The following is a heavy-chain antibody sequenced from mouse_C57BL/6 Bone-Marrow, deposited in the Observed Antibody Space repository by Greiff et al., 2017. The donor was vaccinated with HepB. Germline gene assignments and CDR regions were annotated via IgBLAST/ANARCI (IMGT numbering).Heavy chain of an antibody. CDR1: GYTFTSYW. V-gene: IGHV1-55*01. CDR3: ARPPY. CDR2: IYPGSGST. J-gene: IGHJ2*01. Sequence: LQQPGAELVKPGASVKMSCKASGYTFTSYWITWVKQRPGQGLEWIGDIYPGSGSTNYNEKFKSKATLTVDKSSSTAYMQLSSLTAEDSADYYCARPPYWGQGTALTGSA.